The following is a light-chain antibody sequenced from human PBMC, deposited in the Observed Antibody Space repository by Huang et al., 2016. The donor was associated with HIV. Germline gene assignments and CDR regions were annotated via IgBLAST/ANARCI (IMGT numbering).Light chain of an antibody. CDR2: EAS. CDR3: QQYESVPLT. J-gene: IGKJ4*01. Sequence: DIQLTQSSVSLSVSVGDRVTISCQSSHDIRNFLNWYHQKPGKATKLLIYEASYLQTGVPSRFSASGSGTDFTLTISSLHPEDLATYFCQQYESVPLTFGGGTKVQIK. V-gene: IGKV1-33*01. CDR1: HDIRNF.